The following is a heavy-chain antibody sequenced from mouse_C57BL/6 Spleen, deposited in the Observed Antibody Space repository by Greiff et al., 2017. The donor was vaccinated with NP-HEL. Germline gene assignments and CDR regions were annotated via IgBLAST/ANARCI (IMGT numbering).Heavy chain of an antibody. D-gene: IGHD3-3*01. CDR3: ASALSRDFDY. Sequence: LVESGPGLVKPSQSLSLTCSVTGYSITSGYYWNWIRQFPGNKLEWMGYISYDGSNNYNPSLKNRISITRDTCKNQFFLKLNSVTTEDTATYYCASALSRDFDYWGQGTTLTVSS. CDR2: ISYDGSN. V-gene: IGHV3-6*01. J-gene: IGHJ2*01. CDR1: GYSITSGYY.